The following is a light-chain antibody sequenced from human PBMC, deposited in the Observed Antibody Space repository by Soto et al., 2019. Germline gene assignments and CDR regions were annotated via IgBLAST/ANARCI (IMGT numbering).Light chain of an antibody. Sequence: QSALTQPRSVSGSPGQSVTISFTGTSSDIGGYNFVSWYQQHPGKAPKLMIYDVTKRPSGVPDRFSGSKSGNTASLTISGLQAEDEADYYCCSYAGSHTLYVFGTGTKLTVL. V-gene: IGLV2-11*01. CDR2: DVT. CDR3: CSYAGSHTLYV. J-gene: IGLJ1*01. CDR1: SSDIGGYNF.